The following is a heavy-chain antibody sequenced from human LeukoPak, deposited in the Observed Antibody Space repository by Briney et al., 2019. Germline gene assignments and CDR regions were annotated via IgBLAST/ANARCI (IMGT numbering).Heavy chain of an antibody. CDR3: ARDRSFGTLDF. D-gene: IGHD5-18*01. CDR1: GFTFSSSW. V-gene: IGHV3-7*01. Sequence: GGSLRLSCAASGFTFSSSWMSWVRQAPGKGLEWVANIKPDGSTKYYVDSEEGRSTISRDNAKNSLYLQMNSLRAEDTAVYYCARDRSFGTLDFWGQGTLVTVSS. CDR2: IKPDGSTK. J-gene: IGHJ4*02.